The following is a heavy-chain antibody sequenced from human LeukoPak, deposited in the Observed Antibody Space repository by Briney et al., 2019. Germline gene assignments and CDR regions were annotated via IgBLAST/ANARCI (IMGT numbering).Heavy chain of an antibody. Sequence: GGSLRLSCAASGFTFSSYAMHWVRQAPGKGLEWVAVISYDGSNKYYADSVKGRFTISRDNSKNTLYLQMNSLRAEDTAVYYCASDEDFWSGYLYYWGQGTLVTVSS. J-gene: IGHJ4*02. D-gene: IGHD3-3*01. CDR3: ASDEDFWSGYLYY. CDR2: ISYDGSNK. V-gene: IGHV3-30-3*01. CDR1: GFTFSSYA.